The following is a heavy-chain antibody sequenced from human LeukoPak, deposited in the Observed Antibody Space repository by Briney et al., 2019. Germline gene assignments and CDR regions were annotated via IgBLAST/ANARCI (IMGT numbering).Heavy chain of an antibody. V-gene: IGHV1-8*01. J-gene: IGHJ6*03. CDR1: GYTFTSYD. CDR2: MNPNSGNT. CDR3: ARLFLSQPEYYYYYYMDV. Sequence: ASVKVSCKASGYTFTSYDINWVRQATGQGLEWMGWMNPNSGNTGYAQKFQGRVTTTRNTSISTAYMELSSLRSEDTAVYYCARLFLSQPEYYYYYYMDVWGKGTTVTVSS. D-gene: IGHD1-14*01.